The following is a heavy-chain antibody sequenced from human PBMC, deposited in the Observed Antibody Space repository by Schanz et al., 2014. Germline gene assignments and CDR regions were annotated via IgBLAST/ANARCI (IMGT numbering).Heavy chain of an antibody. D-gene: IGHD2-2*01. CDR2: VLYDGSIK. CDR1: GFTFSSYG. Sequence: QVQLVESGGGVVQPGRSLRLSCAASGFTFSSYGMHWVRQAPGKGLEWVAAVLYDGSIKYYGDSVEGRFTISRDNSKNTLYLHMNTLRSEDTAVYYGAKDSTRIDIVLVPTAIDYWGQGTLVTVSS. CDR3: AKDSTRIDIVLVPTAIDY. J-gene: IGHJ4*02. V-gene: IGHV3-33*06.